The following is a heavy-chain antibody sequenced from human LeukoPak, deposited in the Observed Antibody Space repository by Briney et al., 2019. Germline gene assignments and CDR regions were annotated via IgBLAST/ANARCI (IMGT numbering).Heavy chain of an antibody. D-gene: IGHD6-19*01. Sequence: GASVKVSCKASGYTFTNYGISWVRQAPGQGLEWMGRIIPILGIANYAQKFQGRVTITADKSTSTAYMELSSLRSEDTAVYYCARERHPSGWYRADYYYGMDVWGQGTTVTVSS. V-gene: IGHV1-69*04. CDR3: ARERHPSGWYRADYYYGMDV. CDR2: IIPILGIA. J-gene: IGHJ6*02. CDR1: GYTFTNYG.